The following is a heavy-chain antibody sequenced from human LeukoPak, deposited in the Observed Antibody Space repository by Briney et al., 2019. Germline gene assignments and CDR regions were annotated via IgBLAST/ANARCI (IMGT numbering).Heavy chain of an antibody. J-gene: IGHJ4*02. CDR2: ISYDGSNK. V-gene: IGHV3-30*18. CDR1: GFTFSSYG. Sequence: GGSLRLSCAASGFTFSSYGMHWVRQAPGKGLEWVAVISYDGSNKYYADSVKGRFTISRDNSKNTLYLQMNSLRAEDTAVYYCAKGNIAVARYYYFDYWGQGTLVTVSS. D-gene: IGHD6-19*01. CDR3: AKGNIAVARYYYFDY.